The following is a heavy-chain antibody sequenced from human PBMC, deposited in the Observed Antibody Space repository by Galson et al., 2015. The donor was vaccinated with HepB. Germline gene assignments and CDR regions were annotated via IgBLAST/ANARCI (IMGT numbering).Heavy chain of an antibody. Sequence: SLRLSCAASGFTLSDYYMSWIRQAPGKGLEWVSYISSSSSYTNYADSVKGRFTISRDNAKNSLYLQMNSLRAEDTAVYYCARDHFLYSSSSGYYYYYGMDVWGQGTTVTVSS. CDR1: GFTLSDYY. J-gene: IGHJ6*02. CDR3: ARDHFLYSSSSGYYYYYGMDV. D-gene: IGHD6-6*01. CDR2: ISSSSSYT. V-gene: IGHV3-11*06.